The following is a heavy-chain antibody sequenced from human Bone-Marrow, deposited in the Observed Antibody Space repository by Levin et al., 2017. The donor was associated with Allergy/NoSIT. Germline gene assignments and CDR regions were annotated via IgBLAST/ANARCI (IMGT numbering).Heavy chain of an antibody. J-gene: IGHJ4*02. CDR3: AKDRYSSAWREIDY. Sequence: PGGSLRLSCAASGFTFSSYGMHWVRQAPGKGLEWVAVISYDGSNKYYADSVKGRFTISRDNSKNTLYVQMNSLRAEDTAIYYCAKDRYSSAWREIDYWGQGTLVTVSS. CDR2: ISYDGSNK. D-gene: IGHD6-25*01. V-gene: IGHV3-30*18. CDR1: GFTFSSYG.